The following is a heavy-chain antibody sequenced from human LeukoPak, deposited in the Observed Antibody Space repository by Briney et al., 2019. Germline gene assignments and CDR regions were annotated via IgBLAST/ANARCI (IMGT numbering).Heavy chain of an antibody. CDR3: ARPIYYGSGSYYPGFDY. CDR1: GYSFTSYW. J-gene: IGHJ4*02. CDR2: IYPGDSDT. D-gene: IGHD3-10*01. Sequence: GESLKISCKGSGYSFTSYWMGWVRQMPGKGLEWRGIIYPGDSDTRYSPSFQGQVTISADKSISTAYLQWSSLKASDTAMYYCARPIYYGSGSYYPGFDYWGQGTLVTVSS. V-gene: IGHV5-51*01.